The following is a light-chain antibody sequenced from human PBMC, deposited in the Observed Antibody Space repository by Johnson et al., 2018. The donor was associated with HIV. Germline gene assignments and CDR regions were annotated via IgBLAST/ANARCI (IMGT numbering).Light chain of an antibody. CDR1: SSNIGNNY. Sequence: QSVLTQPPSISAAPGQKVTISCSGGSSNIGNNYVSWYQQLPGTAPKLLIYDNNKRPSGIPDRFSGSKSGTSATLGITGLQTGDEADYYCGTWDSSLSAYVFGTGTQVTV. CDR2: DNN. CDR3: GTWDSSLSAYV. J-gene: IGLJ1*01. V-gene: IGLV1-51*01.